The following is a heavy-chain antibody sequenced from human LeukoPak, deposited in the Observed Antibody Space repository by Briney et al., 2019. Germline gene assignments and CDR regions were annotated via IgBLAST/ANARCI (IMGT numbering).Heavy chain of an antibody. CDR1: GGSISSGSYY. CDR2: IYTSGST. CDR3: ARAPRIGIAARPGDAFDI. V-gene: IGHV4-61*02. Sequence: SQTLSLTCTVSGGSISSGSYYWSWIRQPAGKGLEWIGRIYTSGSTNYNPSLKSRVTISVDTSKNQFSLKLSSVTAADTAVYYCARAPRIGIAARPGDAFDIWGQGTMVTVSS. J-gene: IGHJ3*02. D-gene: IGHD6-6*01.